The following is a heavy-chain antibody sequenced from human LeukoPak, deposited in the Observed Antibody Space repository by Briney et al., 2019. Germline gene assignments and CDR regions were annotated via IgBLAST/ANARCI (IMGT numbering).Heavy chain of an antibody. CDR1: GFTFSSYA. CDR3: ARSIDYGAFDI. CDR2: ISGNGDTT. D-gene: IGHD4-17*01. J-gene: IGHJ3*02. V-gene: IGHV3-23*01. Sequence: GGSLRLSCAASGFTFSSYAMIWVRQAPGKGLEWVSVISGNGDTTYCADSVKGRFTISRDNSRNTVYLQMNSLRGDDTAVYYCARSIDYGAFDIWGQGTMVTVSS.